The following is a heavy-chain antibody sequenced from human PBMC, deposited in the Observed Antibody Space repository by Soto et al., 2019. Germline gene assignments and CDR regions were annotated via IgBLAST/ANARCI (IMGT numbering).Heavy chain of an antibody. D-gene: IGHD6-6*01. CDR1: GFSLSTSGVG. Sequence: QITLKESGPTLVKPTQTLTLTCTFSGFSLSTSGVGVGWIRQPPGKALEWLALIYWDDDKRYSPSLKSRLTTTKDTSKNQVVLTMTNMDPVDTATYYCAHLGGSSWGRLLTFDYWGQGTLVTVSS. V-gene: IGHV2-5*02. J-gene: IGHJ4*02. CDR2: IYWDDDK. CDR3: AHLGGSSWGRLLTFDY.